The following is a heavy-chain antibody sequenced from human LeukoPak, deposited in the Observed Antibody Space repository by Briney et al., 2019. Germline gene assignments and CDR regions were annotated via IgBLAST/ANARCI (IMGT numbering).Heavy chain of an antibody. CDR2: ISHDETIE. CDR1: GFIINNYA. J-gene: IGHJ5*02. Sequence: GGSLRLSCAASGFIINNYAMHWVRQAPGKGLEWMAAISHDETIEYYADSVKGRFTISRDNSKNTLYLQMNSLRAEDTAVYYCAKEAPSRGSSSWRRVLVHSWFDPWGQGTLVTVSS. D-gene: IGHD6-13*01. CDR3: AKEAPSRGSSSWRRVLVHSWFDP. V-gene: IGHV3-30*04.